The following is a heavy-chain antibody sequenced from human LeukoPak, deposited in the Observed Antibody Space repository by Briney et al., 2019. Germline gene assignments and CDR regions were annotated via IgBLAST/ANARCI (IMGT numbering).Heavy chain of an antibody. CDR1: GGSISSYY. CDR2: IYHSGST. J-gene: IGHJ4*02. D-gene: IGHD1-26*01. Sequence: SETLSLTCTVSGGSISSYYWSWIRQPPGKGLEWIGSIYHSGSTYYNPSLKSRVTISVDTSKNQFSLRLSSVTAADTAVYYCARALGGSDYWGQGTQVTVSS. CDR3: ARALGGSDY. V-gene: IGHV4-38-2*02.